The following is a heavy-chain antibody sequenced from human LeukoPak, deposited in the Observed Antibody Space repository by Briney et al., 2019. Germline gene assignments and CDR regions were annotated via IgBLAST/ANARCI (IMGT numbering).Heavy chain of an antibody. CDR3: AREVVVGARFDY. D-gene: IGHD1-26*01. V-gene: IGHV4-59*01. Sequence: RSSETLSLTCTVSGGSISSYYWSWIRQPPGKGLEWIGYTYYSGSTNYNPSLKSRVTISVDTSKNQFSLKLSSVTAADTAVYYCAREVVVGARFDYWGQGTLVTVSS. J-gene: IGHJ4*02. CDR2: TYYSGST. CDR1: GGSISSYY.